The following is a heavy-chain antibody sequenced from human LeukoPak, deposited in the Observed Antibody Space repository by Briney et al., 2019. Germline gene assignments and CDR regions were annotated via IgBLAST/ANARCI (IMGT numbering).Heavy chain of an antibody. CDR1: GGSFNGYY. Sequence: SETLSLTCAVYGGSFNGYYWNWIRQSPGKGLEWIGEINHSGSTNYSPSLKSRVTISVETSKKQFSLNLNAVTAADTAIYFCAREEMPGKFDYWGQGILVTVSS. CDR3: AREEMPGKFDY. V-gene: IGHV4-34*01. CDR2: INHSGST. D-gene: IGHD1-26*01. J-gene: IGHJ4*02.